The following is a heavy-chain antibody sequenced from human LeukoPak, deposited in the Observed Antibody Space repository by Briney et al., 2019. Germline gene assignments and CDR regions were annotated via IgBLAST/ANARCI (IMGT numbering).Heavy chain of an antibody. CDR3: ARAIWFGEGHDY. D-gene: IGHD3-10*01. CDR1: GGSISSSSYS. J-gene: IGHJ4*02. Sequence: SETLSLTCTVSGGSISSSSYSWGWIRQPPGKGLEWIGSIYYSGSTYYNPSLKSRVTISVDTSKNQFSLKLSSVTAADTAVYYCARAIWFGEGHDYWGQGTLVTVSS. CDR2: IYYSGST. V-gene: IGHV4-39*01.